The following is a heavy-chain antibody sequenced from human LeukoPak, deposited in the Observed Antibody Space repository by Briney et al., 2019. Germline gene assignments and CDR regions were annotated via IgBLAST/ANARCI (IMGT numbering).Heavy chain of an antibody. CDR1: GGSISSYY. Sequence: SETLSLTCTVSGGSISSYYWSWIRQPPGKGLEWIGYIYYSGSTYYNPSLKSRISISVDTSKNQFSLKLSSVTAADTAVYYCARDRYDSYPMDVWGQGTTVTVSS. J-gene: IGHJ6*02. CDR2: IYYSGST. V-gene: IGHV4-59*12. CDR3: ARDRYDSYPMDV. D-gene: IGHD3-3*01.